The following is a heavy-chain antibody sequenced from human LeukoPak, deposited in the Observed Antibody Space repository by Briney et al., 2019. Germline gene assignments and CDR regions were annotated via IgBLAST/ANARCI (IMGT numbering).Heavy chain of an antibody. Sequence: PGGSLRLSCIASGFTFSTYGMHWVRQAPGKGLEWVSVIYSGGSTYYADSVKGRFTISRDNSKNTLYLQMNSLRAEDTAVYYCARDPSSGWSLPGYYGMDVWGQGTTVTVSS. CDR1: GFTFSTYG. D-gene: IGHD6-19*01. V-gene: IGHV3-NL1*01. J-gene: IGHJ6*02. CDR3: ARDPSSGWSLPGYYGMDV. CDR2: IYSGGST.